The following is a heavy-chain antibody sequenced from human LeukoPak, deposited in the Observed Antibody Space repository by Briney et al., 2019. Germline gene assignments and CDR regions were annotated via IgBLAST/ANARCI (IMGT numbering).Heavy chain of an antibody. CDR3: ARDSVFRDYVWGNKGLGY. V-gene: IGHV1-2*02. D-gene: IGHD3-16*01. CDR2: INPNSGGT. J-gene: IGHJ4*02. Sequence: SVTVSCKASGYTFTGYYMHWVRQAPGHGLEWMGWINPNSGGTNYAQKFQDRLTMTRDTSISTAYMELSRLRSDATAVYYCARDSVFRDYVWGNKGLGYWGQGTLVTVSS. CDR1: GYTFTGYY.